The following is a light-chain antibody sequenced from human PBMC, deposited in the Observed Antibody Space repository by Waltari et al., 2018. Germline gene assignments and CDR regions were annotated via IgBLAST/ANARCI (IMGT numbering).Light chain of an antibody. CDR1: QSVLYSSNNKNY. CDR2: WAS. V-gene: IGKV4-1*01. CDR3: QQYDNTPST. J-gene: IGKJ3*01. Sequence: DIVMTQSPDSLAVSLGERATFNCTSSQSVLYSSNNKNYLAWYQQKPGQPPKLLIYWASILESGVPERFSGSGSGTDFTLTINSLQAEDVAVYYCQQYDNTPSTFGPGTKVDIK.